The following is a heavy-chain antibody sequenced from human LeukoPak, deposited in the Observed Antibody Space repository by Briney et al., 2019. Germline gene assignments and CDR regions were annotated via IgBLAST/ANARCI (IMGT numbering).Heavy chain of an antibody. D-gene: IGHD2-21*01. CDR3: ARDANGGYGYDWFDP. Sequence: SETLSLTCTVSGGSISSGGYYWSWIRQPPGKGLEWIGYIYHSGSTYYNPSLKSRVTISVDTSKNQFSLKLSSVTAADTAGYYCARDANGGYGYDWFDPWGQGTLVTVSS. CDR1: GGSISSGGYY. CDR2: IYHSGST. V-gene: IGHV4-30-2*01. J-gene: IGHJ5*02.